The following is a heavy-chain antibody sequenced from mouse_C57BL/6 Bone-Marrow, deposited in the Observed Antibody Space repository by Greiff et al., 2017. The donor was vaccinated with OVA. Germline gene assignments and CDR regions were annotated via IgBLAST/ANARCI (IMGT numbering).Heavy chain of an antibody. CDR2: IYPGNGDT. J-gene: IGHJ4*01. CDR3: ARGGHITTVVARDYAMDY. Sequence: VQLQQSGAELVRPGASVKMSCKASGYTFTSYNMHWVKQTPRQGLEWIGAIYPGNGDTSSNQKFKGKATLTVYKSSSTAYMQLRSLTSEDSAVYFCARGGHITTVVARDYAMDYWGQGTSVTVSS. V-gene: IGHV1-12*01. CDR1: GYTFTSYN. D-gene: IGHD1-1*01.